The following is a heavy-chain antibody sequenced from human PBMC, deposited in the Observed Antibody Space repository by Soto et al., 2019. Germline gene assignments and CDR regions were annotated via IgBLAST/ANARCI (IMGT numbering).Heavy chain of an antibody. CDR3: ARETRFSYGHAHHRGKKV. CDR2: IIPISGTA. J-gene: IGHJ6*02. D-gene: IGHD5-18*01. V-gene: IGHV1-69*13. CDR1: GGTFSSYS. Sequence: ASVNVSCRVSGGTFSSYSINWVRQAPGQGLELMGGIIPISGTANYAQKFQGRVTITADESTSTAYMEVSSLRSEDTALYYCARETRFSYGHAHHRGKKVWGPGTTDIVSS.